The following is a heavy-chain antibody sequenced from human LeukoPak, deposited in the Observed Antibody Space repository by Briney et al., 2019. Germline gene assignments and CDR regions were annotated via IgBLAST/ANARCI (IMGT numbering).Heavy chain of an antibody. V-gene: IGHV3-23*01. J-gene: IGHJ6*02. CDR3: ALCRLPFYGMDV. Sequence: PGGSLRLSCAASGFTFTSYAMSWVRQAPGKGLEWVSTISDSSDRTYYADSVKGRLTISRDNSKNTLYLQMNSLRAEDTAVYSCALCRLPFYGMDVWGQGTTVTVSS. CDR2: ISDSSDRT. D-gene: IGHD2-2*01. CDR1: GFTFTSYA.